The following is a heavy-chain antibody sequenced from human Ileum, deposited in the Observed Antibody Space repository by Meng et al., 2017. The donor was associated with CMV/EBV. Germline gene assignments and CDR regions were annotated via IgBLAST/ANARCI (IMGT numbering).Heavy chain of an antibody. V-gene: IGHV3-53*01. CDR2: IYSGGST. J-gene: IGHJ6*02. Sequence: GESLKISCAASGFIVSNHYMSWVRQAPGKGLEWVSVIYSGGSTDYADSVKGRFTISRDNSKNTLYLQLNSLRGEDTAVYYCARALSYYLYGMDVWGQGTMVTVSS. CDR3: ARALSYYLYGMDV. CDR1: GFIVSNHY.